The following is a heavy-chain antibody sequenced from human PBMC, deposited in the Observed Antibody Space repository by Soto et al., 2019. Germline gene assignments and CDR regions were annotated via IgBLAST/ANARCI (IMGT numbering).Heavy chain of an antibody. V-gene: IGHV4-39*01. CDR2: VYYRGRS. D-gene: IGHD4-17*01. CDR1: GGSVTNSSYY. Sequence: SETLSLTCTVSGGSVTNSSYYWGWIRQSPGKGLEWIGSVYYRGRSYSKSSVKSRVTISVDTSKNRFSLSLNSVTASDTAVYFCVSQRTTVPTQAYFDYWGPGALVTSPQ. J-gene: IGHJ4*02. CDR3: VSQRTTVPTQAYFDY.